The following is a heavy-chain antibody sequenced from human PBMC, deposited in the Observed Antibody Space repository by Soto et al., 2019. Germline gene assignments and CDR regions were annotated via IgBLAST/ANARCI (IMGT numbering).Heavy chain of an antibody. CDR2: INPKSGGT. J-gene: IGHJ6*02. CDR1: GYSFTDYH. CDR3: ERGHSTDCSNGVCSFFYNHEMDV. D-gene: IGHD2-8*01. Sequence: QVQLVQSGAEVKKPGASVKVSCKASGYSFTDYHVHWVRQAPGQGLEWLGRINPKSGGTSTAQKFQGWVTMTRDTSINTAYMDLTRLRSDDTAVYYCERGHSTDCSNGVCSFFYNHEMDVWGQGTPITV. V-gene: IGHV1-2*04.